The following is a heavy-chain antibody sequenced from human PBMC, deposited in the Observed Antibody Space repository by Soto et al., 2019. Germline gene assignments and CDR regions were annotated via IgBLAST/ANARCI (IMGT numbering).Heavy chain of an antibody. CDR3: AREVSGSQAFAY. CDR2: ISHGGST. CDR1: GGSINSSYW. J-gene: IGHJ4*02. D-gene: IGHD2-15*01. Sequence: QVQLQESGPGLVKPSETLSLTCVVSGGSINSSYWWNWVRQPPGKGLEWIGEISHGGSTNFNPSLKSRATISVDKSKNHLSLKLDSVTAADTAVYYCAREVSGSQAFAYWGQGTLVTVSS. V-gene: IGHV4-4*02.